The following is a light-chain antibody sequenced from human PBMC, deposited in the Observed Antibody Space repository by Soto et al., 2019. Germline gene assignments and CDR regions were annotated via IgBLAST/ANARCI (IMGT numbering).Light chain of an antibody. CDR2: DAS. CDR1: QSLSSW. CDR3: QQYNSYSST. J-gene: IGKJ1*01. V-gene: IGKV1-5*01. Sequence: DIQMTQSPSSRSSSVGDRVTITCRASQSLSSWVAWYQQRPGKAPKLLIYDASTLERGVPSRFSGTGSGTEFTLTISSLKNDDFATYYCQQYNSYSSTFGHGTKVDIK.